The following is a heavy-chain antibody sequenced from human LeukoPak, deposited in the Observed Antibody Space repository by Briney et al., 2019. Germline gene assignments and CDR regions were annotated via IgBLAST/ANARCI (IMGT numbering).Heavy chain of an antibody. CDR1: GGTFSSYA. J-gene: IGHJ3*02. Sequence: SVKVSCKASGGTFSSYAISWVRQAPGQGLEWMGRIIPIFGTANYAQKFQGRVTITTDESTSTAYMELSSLRSEDTAVYYCARVREGDTYCYDSSGYSDAFDIWGQGTMVTVSS. V-gene: IGHV1-69*05. CDR3: ARVREGDTYCYDSSGYSDAFDI. D-gene: IGHD3-22*01. CDR2: IIPIFGTA.